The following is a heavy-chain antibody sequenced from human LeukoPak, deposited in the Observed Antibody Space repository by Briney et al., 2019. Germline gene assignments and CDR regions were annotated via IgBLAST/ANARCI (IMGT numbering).Heavy chain of an antibody. Sequence: SETLSLTCTVSGGTISSYYWSWIRQPPGKGLEWIGYIYYSGSTNYNPSLKSRVTISVDTSKNQFSLKLSSVTAADTAVYYCARQPSSSSSVDAFDIWGQGTMVTVSS. CDR3: ARQPSSSSSVDAFDI. J-gene: IGHJ3*02. CDR2: IYYSGST. V-gene: IGHV4-59*01. CDR1: GGTISSYY. D-gene: IGHD6-6*01.